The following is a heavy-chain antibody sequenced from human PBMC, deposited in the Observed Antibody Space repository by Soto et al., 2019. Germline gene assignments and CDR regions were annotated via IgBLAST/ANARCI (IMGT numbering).Heavy chain of an antibody. V-gene: IGHV4-34*01. CDR3: ARHSHCSGGSCYSRCCYYGMDV. D-gene: IGHD2-15*01. CDR2: INHSGST. Sequence: SETLSLTCAVYGGSFSGYYWSWIRQPPGKGLEWIGEINHSGSTNYNPSLKSRVTISVDTSKNQFSLKLSSVTASDTAMYYCARHSHCSGGSCYSRCCYYGMDVWGQGTTVTVSS. J-gene: IGHJ6*02. CDR1: GGSFSGYY.